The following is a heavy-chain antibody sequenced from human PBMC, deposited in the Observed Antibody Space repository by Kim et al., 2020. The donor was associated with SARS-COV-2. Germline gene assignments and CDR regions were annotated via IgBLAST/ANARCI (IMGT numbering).Heavy chain of an antibody. J-gene: IGHJ4*02. CDR1: GFTFRSYA. D-gene: IGHD2-2*01. Sequence: GGSLRLSCAASGFTFRSYAMHWVRQAPGKGLEWLAVISYDGSNKYYADSVKGRFTISRDNSKNTLYLQMNSLRAEDTAVYYCASEXVYCSSTSCPSGYFXXWGQGXXVTVSS. CDR3: ASEXVYCSSTSCPSGYFXX. V-gene: IGHV3-30-3*01. CDR2: ISYDGSNK.